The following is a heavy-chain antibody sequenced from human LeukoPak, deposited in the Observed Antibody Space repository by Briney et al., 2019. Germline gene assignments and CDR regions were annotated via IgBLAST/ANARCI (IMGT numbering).Heavy chain of an antibody. D-gene: IGHD5-18*01. CDR2: INPNSGGT. CDR1: GYTFTGYY. V-gene: IGHV1-2*02. CDR3: AREGGGYNYAFRY. Sequence: ASVKVSCKASGYTFTGYYMHWVRQAPGQGLEWMGWINPNSGGTSYTQKFQGRVTVTRDTPISTAYMELSRLRSDDTAVYYCAREGGGYNYAFRYWGQGTLVTVSS. J-gene: IGHJ4*02.